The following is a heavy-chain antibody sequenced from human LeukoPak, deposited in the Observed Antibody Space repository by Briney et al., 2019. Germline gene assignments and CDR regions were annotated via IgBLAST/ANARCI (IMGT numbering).Heavy chain of an antibody. Sequence: SETLSLTCTVSGGSISSSSYYWGWIRQPPGKGLEWIGSIYYSGSTYYNPSLKSRVTISVDTSKNQFSLKLSSVTAADTAVYYCARKQENWFDPWGQGTLVTVS. CDR3: ARKQENWFDP. V-gene: IGHV4-39*01. J-gene: IGHJ5*02. CDR2: IYYSGST. D-gene: IGHD1/OR15-1a*01. CDR1: GGSISSSSYY.